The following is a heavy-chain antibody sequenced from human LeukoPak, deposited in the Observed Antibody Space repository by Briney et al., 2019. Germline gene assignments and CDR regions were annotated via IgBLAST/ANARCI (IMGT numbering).Heavy chain of an antibody. V-gene: IGHV1-2*02. J-gene: IGHJ6*03. D-gene: IGHD3-10*01. CDR1: GYTFTGYY. Sequence: SVTVSCQASGYTFTGYYLHWLRQPPGQELEGMGWIKPSSGGTNYAQNFQGRVTMTRDTSINTAYMELSRLRSDDTAVYYCARDLMVRGPMDVWGKGTTVTVSS. CDR2: IKPSSGGT. CDR3: ARDLMVRGPMDV.